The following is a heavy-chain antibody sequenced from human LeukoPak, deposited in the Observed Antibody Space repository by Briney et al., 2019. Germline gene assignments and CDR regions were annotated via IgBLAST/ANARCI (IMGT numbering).Heavy chain of an antibody. Sequence: PSETLSLTCTVSGGSISSYYWSWIRQPPGKGLEWIGYIYYSGSTNYNPSLKSRVTISVDTSKNQFSLKLSSVTAADTAVYYCARDANYGDSYYYGMDVWGQGTTVTVSS. D-gene: IGHD4-17*01. CDR2: IYYSGST. CDR1: GGSISSYY. CDR3: ARDANYGDSYYYGMDV. J-gene: IGHJ6*02. V-gene: IGHV4-59*01.